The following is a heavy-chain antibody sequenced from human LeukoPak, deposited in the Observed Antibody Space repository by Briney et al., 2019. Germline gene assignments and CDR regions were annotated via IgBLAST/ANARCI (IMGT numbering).Heavy chain of an antibody. D-gene: IGHD3-3*01. Sequence: GGSLRLSCAVSGFTFRYYAMSWVRQAPGKGLEWVSAISGDSDSTYYADSVKGRFTISRDNSKNTLYLQMNSLRAEDTAVYYCVKDSFILEGGVGSDDGFAVWGQGTMVTVSS. CDR3: VKDSFILEGGVGSDDGFAV. CDR1: GFTFRYYA. V-gene: IGHV3-23*01. CDR2: ISGDSDST. J-gene: IGHJ3*01.